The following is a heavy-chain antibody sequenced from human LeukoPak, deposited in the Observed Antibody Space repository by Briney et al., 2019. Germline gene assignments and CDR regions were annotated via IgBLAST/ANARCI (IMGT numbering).Heavy chain of an antibody. Sequence: GGSLRLSCAASGFTFSSYWMSWVRQAPGKGLEWVANIKQDGSEKYYVDSVKGRFTISRDNAKNSLYLQMDSLRAEDTAVYYCGRDWGPWTYYYGMDGWGQGTTVSVSS. CDR2: IKQDGSEK. CDR1: GFTFSSYW. CDR3: GRDWGPWTYYYGMDG. D-gene: IGHD3-16*01. J-gene: IGHJ6*02. V-gene: IGHV3-7*03.